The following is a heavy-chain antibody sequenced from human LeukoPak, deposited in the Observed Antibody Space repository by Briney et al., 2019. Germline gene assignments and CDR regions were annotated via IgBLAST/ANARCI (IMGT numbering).Heavy chain of an antibody. Sequence: ASVKVSCKASGYTFTGYYMHWVRQAPGQGLEWMGWINPNSGGTNYAQKFQGRVTMTRDTSISTAYMELSRLRSDDTAVYYCARGSLRAYYDSSGYWIYWGQGTLVTVSS. D-gene: IGHD3-22*01. CDR3: ARGSLRAYYDSSGYWIY. V-gene: IGHV1-2*02. CDR1: GYTFTGYY. CDR2: INPNSGGT. J-gene: IGHJ4*02.